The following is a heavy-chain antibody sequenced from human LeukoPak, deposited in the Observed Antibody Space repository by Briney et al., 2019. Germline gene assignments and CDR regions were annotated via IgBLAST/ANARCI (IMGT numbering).Heavy chain of an antibody. CDR3: ATCKTPDYYYYMDV. D-gene: IGHD2/OR15-2a*01. CDR2: FDPEDGET. CDR1: GYTLTELS. J-gene: IGHJ6*03. V-gene: IGHV1-24*01. Sequence: ASVKVSCKVSGYTLTELSMHWVRQAPGKGLEWMGCFDPEDGETIYAQKFQGRVTMTEDTSTDTAYMELSSLRSEDTAVYYCATCKTPDYYYYMDVWGKGTTVTVSS.